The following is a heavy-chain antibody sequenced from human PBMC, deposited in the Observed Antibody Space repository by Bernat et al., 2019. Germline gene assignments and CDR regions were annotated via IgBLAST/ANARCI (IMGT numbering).Heavy chain of an antibody. J-gene: IGHJ4*02. CDR3: AKGAVVVVAATNTYFDF. CDR2: IGGSGGSS. D-gene: IGHD2-15*01. Sequence: EVQLLESGGGLVQPGGSLRLSCAASGFTFSSYAMSWVRQAPGKGLEWVSAIGGSGGSSYYADSVKGRFTISRDNFKNTLYLQMNSLRAEDTAIYYCAKGAVVVVAATNTYFDFWGQGTLVTVSS. V-gene: IGHV3-23*01. CDR1: GFTFSSYA.